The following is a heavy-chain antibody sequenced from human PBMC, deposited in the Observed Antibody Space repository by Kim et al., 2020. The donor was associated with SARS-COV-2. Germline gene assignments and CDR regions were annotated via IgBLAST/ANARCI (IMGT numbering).Heavy chain of an antibody. CDR1: GYTFTSYG. D-gene: IGHD3-22*01. CDR3: ARGVHYYDSSGYYYGANFDY. V-gene: IGHV1-18*01. J-gene: IGHJ4*02. CDR2: ISAYNGNT. Sequence: ASVKVSCKASGYTFTSYGISWVRQAPGQGLEWMGWISAYNGNTNYAQKLQGRVTMTTDTSTSTAYMELRSLRSDDTAVYYCARGVHYYDSSGYYYGANFDYWGQGTLVTVSS.